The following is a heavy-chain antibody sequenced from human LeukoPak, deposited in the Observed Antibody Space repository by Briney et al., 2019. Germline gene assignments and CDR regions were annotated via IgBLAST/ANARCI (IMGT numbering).Heavy chain of an antibody. CDR3: ARRVRRGDNWFDP. Sequence: ASVKVTCKCSGYTFTCYYFHWVRQPPGQGLEWMGFINPNSGGTNYEQKFQGRVTMPRHRSNSKASMELSRLRSDDTAVYYCARRVRRGDNWFDPWGQGTLVTVSS. D-gene: IGHD3-10*01. CDR1: GYTFTCYY. V-gene: IGHV1-2*02. J-gene: IGHJ5*02. CDR2: INPNSGGT.